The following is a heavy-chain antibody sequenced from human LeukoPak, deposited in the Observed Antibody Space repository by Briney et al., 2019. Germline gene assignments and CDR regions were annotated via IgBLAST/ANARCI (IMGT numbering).Heavy chain of an antibody. CDR3: ASGGGARGWLQLRPFDY. J-gene: IGHJ4*02. V-gene: IGHV3-74*01. Sequence: GGSLRLSCAASGFTFSSNWMHWVRQAPGKGLVWVSRINEDGSTTNYADSVKGRSTIFRDNAKNTLYLQMNSLRAEDTAVYYCASGGGARGWLQLRPFDYWGQGTLVTVSS. D-gene: IGHD5-24*01. CDR1: GFTFSSNW. CDR2: INEDGSTT.